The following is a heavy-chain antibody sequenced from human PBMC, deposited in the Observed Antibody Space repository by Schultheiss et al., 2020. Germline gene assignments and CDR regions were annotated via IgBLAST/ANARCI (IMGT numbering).Heavy chain of an antibody. CDR2: INHSGST. J-gene: IGHJ4*02. CDR3: ARDNGGVAVAGFDY. V-gene: IGHV4-39*07. CDR1: GGSISSSSYY. Sequence: SETLSLTCTVSGGSISSSSYYWGWIRQPPGKGLEWIGEINHSGSTNYNPSLKSRVTISVDTSKNQFSLKLSSVTAADTAVYYCARDNGGVAVAGFDYWGQGTLVTVSS. D-gene: IGHD6-19*01.